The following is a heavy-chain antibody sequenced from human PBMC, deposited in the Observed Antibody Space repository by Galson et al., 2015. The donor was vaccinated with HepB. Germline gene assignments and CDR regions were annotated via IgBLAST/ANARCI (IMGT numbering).Heavy chain of an antibody. CDR1: GYTFTSYG. J-gene: IGHJ3*02. CDR3: ARPGRVFRVRGPQDAFDI. D-gene: IGHD3-10*01. CDR2: ISAYNGNT. V-gene: IGHV1-18*01. Sequence: SVKVSCKASGYTFTSYGISWVRQAPGQGLEWMGWISAYNGNTNYAQKLQSRVTMTTDTSTSTAYMELRSLRSDDTAVYYCARPGRVFRVRGPQDAFDIWGQGTMVTVSS.